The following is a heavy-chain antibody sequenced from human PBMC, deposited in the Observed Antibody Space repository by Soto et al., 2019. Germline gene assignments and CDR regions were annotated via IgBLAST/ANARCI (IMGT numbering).Heavy chain of an antibody. D-gene: IGHD2-8*01. Sequence: QVELVQSGTEVKKPGASVKVSCEASSFTFIDFYIHWLRQAPGQGLEWMGWINAKNGGTRYAEKFQDRVTLTRDRSVRTAYLELQRLRSDDTAVYYCARRHCTDGICYTEVIPPWGQGTLVTVS. J-gene: IGHJ5*02. CDR3: ARRHCTDGICYTEVIPP. CDR1: SFTFIDFY. CDR2: INAKNGGT. V-gene: IGHV1-2*02.